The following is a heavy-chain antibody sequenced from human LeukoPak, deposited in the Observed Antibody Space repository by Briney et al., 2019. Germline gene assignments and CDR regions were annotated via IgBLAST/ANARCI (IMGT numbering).Heavy chain of an antibody. CDR2: INHSGST. V-gene: IGHV4-34*01. D-gene: IGHD3-10*01. CDR1: GGSFSGYY. J-gene: IGHJ4*02. CDR3: ARWRRASYYYGSGSGYYFDY. Sequence: SETLSLTCAVYGGSFSGYYWSWIRQPPGKGLEWIGEINHSGSTNYIPSLKSRVTISVDTSKNHFSLKLSSVTAADTAVYYCARWRRASYYYGSGSGYYFDYWGQGTLVTVSS.